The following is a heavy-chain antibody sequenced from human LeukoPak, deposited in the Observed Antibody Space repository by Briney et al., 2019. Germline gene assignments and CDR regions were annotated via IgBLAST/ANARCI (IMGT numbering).Heavy chain of an antibody. CDR2: ISGSGGRT. V-gene: IGHV3-23*01. CDR1: RFTFSNYA. CDR3: AKDETMVRGGSRPY. Sequence: GGSRRLSCAASRFTFSNYAMSWVRQAPGKGQEWVSGISGSGGRTYYADSVKGRFTISRDNSKNTLYLQMNSLRAEDTAVYYCAKDETMVRGGSRPYWGQGTLVTVSS. J-gene: IGHJ4*02. D-gene: IGHD3-10*01.